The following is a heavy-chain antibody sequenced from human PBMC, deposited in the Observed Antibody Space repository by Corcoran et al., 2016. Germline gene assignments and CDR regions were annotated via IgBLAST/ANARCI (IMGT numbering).Heavy chain of an antibody. D-gene: IGHD2-2*02. V-gene: IGHV3-30*18. Sequence: QVQLVESGGGVVQPGRSLRLSCAASGFTFSSYGMHWVRQAPGKGLEWVAVISYDGSNKYYADSVKGRFTISRDNSKNTLYLQMNSLRAEDTAVYYCAKDAGYCSSTSCYTNGHFDYCGQGTLVTVSS. CDR3: AKDAGYCSSTSCYTNGHFDY. CDR1: GFTFSSYG. CDR2: ISYDGSNK. J-gene: IGHJ4*02.